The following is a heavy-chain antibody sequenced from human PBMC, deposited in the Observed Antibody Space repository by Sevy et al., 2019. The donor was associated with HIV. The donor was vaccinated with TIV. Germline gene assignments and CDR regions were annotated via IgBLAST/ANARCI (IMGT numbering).Heavy chain of an antibody. J-gene: IGHJ4*02. CDR3: TTDSKKRGLSALFDY. V-gene: IGHV3-15*01. D-gene: IGHD3-10*01. CDR2: IKSKTDGGTK. Sequence: GGSLRLSCAASGFTFSNAWMSWVRQAPGKGLEWVGRIKSKTDGGTKDYAAPVKGRFTISRDDSKNTLYLQMNSLKTEDTAIYYWTTDSKKRGLSALFDYWGQGTLVTVSS. CDR1: GFTFSNAW.